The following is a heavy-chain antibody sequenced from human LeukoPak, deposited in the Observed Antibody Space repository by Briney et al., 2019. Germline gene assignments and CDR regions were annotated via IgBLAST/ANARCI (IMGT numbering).Heavy chain of an antibody. CDR2: INWYSGSM. CDR3: VRERSATYLLDY. J-gene: IGHJ4*02. D-gene: IGHD4/OR15-4a*01. CDR1: GFNFHGYS. Sequence: GGSLRLSCTASGFNFHGYSMHRVRQAPGKGLEWVSVINWYSGSMVYADSVKGRFTISRDNANNLVYLQMNRLRADDTALYYCVRERSATYLLDYWGQGTLVTVTS. V-gene: IGHV3-9*01.